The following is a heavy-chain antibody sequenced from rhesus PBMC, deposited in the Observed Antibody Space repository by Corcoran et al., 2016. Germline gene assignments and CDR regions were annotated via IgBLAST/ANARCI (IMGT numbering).Heavy chain of an antibody. CDR1: GGSISSSYYY. D-gene: IGHD3-34*01. J-gene: IGHJ4*01. V-gene: IGHV4-122*02. CDR2: ISYSGST. Sequence: QVQLQESGPGLVKPSETLSLTCAVSGGSISSSYYYWSWIRQAPGKGLEWIGYISYSGSTSYNPSLKGRVTISRDTSTNQFSLKLSSVTAADTAVYYCARGTGVYWGQGVLVTVSS. CDR3: ARGTGVY.